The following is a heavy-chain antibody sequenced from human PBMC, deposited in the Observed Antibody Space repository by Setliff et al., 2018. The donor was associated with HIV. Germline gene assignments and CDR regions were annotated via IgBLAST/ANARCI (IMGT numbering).Heavy chain of an antibody. Sequence: ASVKVSCKASGGNFSTYGISWVRQAPGQGLEWMGGIIPLFNTSNYAQKLLGRVTITADESTSTAYMELSSLRSEDSAVYYCARDRFCSRGSCYEPNWFDPWGQGTLVTV. J-gene: IGHJ5*02. D-gene: IGHD2-15*01. CDR1: GGNFSTYG. CDR2: IIPLFNTS. V-gene: IGHV1-69*13. CDR3: ARDRFCSRGSCYEPNWFDP.